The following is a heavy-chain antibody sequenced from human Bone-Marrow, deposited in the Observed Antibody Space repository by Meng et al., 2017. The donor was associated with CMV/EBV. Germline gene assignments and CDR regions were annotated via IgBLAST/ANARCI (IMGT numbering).Heavy chain of an antibody. CDR1: GYTFTDYG. J-gene: IGHJ5*02. V-gene: IGHV1-18*01. CDR3: ARDLHYCGSNSCYDDGFDP. Sequence: ASVKVSCKASGYTFTDYGISWVRQAPGQGLELMGWISAYNGDTHYARNIRGRVTMTTDTSTTTAYMELRSLRSDDTAVYYCARDLHYCGSNSCYDDGFDPWGQGTLVTFSS. D-gene: IGHD2-2*01. CDR2: ISAYNGDT.